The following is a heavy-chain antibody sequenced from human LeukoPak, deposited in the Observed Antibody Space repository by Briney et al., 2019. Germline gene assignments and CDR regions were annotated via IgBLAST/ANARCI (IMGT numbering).Heavy chain of an antibody. CDR1: GFTFSSYW. V-gene: IGHV3-7*01. CDR3: ANLYYYDSSGYDAFDI. J-gene: IGHJ3*02. D-gene: IGHD3-22*01. Sequence: GGSLRLSCAASGFTFSSYWMSWVRQAPGKGLEWVANIKQDGSEKYYVDSVKGRFTISRDNAKNSLYLQMNSLRAEDTAVYYCANLYYYDSSGYDAFDIWGQGTMVTVPS. CDR2: IKQDGSEK.